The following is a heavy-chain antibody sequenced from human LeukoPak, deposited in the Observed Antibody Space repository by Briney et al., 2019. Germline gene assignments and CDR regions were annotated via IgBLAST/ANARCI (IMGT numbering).Heavy chain of an antibody. V-gene: IGHV4-34*01. J-gene: IGHJ4*02. Sequence: SETLSLTCAVYGGSFSGYYWSWIRQPPGKGLEWIGEINHSGSTNYNPSLKSRVTIPVDTSKNQFSLKLSSVTAADTAVYYCARGEGYDFWSGYQIDYWGQGTLVTVSS. CDR3: ARGEGYDFWSGYQIDY. D-gene: IGHD3-3*01. CDR1: GGSFSGYY. CDR2: INHSGST.